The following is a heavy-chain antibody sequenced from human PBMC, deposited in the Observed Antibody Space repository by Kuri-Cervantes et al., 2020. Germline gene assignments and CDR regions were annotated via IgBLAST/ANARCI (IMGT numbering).Heavy chain of an antibody. Sequence: SETLSLTCTVSGGSISSGDYYWSWIRQPPGKGLEWIGYIYYGGSTYYNPSLKSRVTISVDTSKNQFSLKLSSVTAADTAVYYCARGGVGATGIDYGMDVWGQGTTVTVSS. CDR1: GGSISSGDYY. J-gene: IGHJ6*02. V-gene: IGHV4-30-4*01. CDR2: IYYGGST. CDR3: ARGGVGATGIDYGMDV. D-gene: IGHD1-26*01.